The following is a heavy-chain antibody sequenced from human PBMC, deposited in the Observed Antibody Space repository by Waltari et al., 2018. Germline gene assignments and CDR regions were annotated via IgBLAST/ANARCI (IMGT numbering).Heavy chain of an antibody. D-gene: IGHD4-17*01. CDR3: ASSYDYGDYYFDY. CDR1: GGSISSGGYS. Sequence: QLQLQESGSGLVKPSQTLSLTCAVSGGSISSGGYSWSWIRQPPVKGLEWIGYIYHSGSTYYNPSLKSRVTISVDRSKNQFSLKLSSVTAADTAVYYCASSYDYGDYYFDYWGQGTLVTVSS. V-gene: IGHV4-30-2*01. J-gene: IGHJ4*02. CDR2: IYHSGST.